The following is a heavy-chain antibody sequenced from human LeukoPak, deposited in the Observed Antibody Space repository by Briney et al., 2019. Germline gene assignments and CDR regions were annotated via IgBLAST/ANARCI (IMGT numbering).Heavy chain of an antibody. Sequence: GASVKVSCKASGYTFTSYGISWVRQAPGQGLEWMGWISAYNGNTNYAQKFQGRVTITRDTSASTAYMELSSLRSEDMAVYYCAVTRSGSYDFDYWGQGTLVTVSS. CDR2: ISAYNGNT. CDR3: AVTRSGSYDFDY. CDR1: GYTFTSYG. D-gene: IGHD1-26*01. J-gene: IGHJ4*02. V-gene: IGHV1-18*03.